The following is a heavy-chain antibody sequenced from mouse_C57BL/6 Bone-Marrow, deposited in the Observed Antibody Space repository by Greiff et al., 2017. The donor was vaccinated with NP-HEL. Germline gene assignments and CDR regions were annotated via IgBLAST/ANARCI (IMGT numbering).Heavy chain of an antibody. J-gene: IGHJ3*01. Sequence: EVKLMESGGGLVKPGGSLKLSCAASGFTFSSYAMSWVRQTPEKRLEWVATISDGGSYTYYPDNVKGRFTISRDNAKNNLYLQMSHLKSEDTAMYYCARDPYYGNFAWFAYWGQGTLVTVSA. D-gene: IGHD2-10*01. CDR2: ISDGGSYT. CDR1: GFTFSSYA. CDR3: ARDPYYGNFAWFAY. V-gene: IGHV5-4*01.